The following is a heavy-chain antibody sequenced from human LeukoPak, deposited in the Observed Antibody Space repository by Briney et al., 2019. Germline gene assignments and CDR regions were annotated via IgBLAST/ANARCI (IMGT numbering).Heavy chain of an antibody. CDR1: GGTFSSYA. V-gene: IGHV1-69*01. CDR2: IIPIFGTA. D-gene: IGHD2-8*01. J-gene: IGHJ6*02. Sequence: SVKVSCKASGGTFSSYAISWVRQASGQGLEWMGGIIPIFGTANYAQKFQGRVTITADESTSTAYMELSSLRSEDTAVYYCARSPYANYYYYGMDVWGQGTTVTVSS. CDR3: ARSPYANYYYYGMDV.